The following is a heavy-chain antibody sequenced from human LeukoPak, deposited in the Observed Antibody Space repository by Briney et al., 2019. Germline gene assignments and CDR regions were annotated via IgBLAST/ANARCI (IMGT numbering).Heavy chain of an antibody. Sequence: SETLSLTCTVSGYSISSGYYWGWIRQPPGKGLEWIGSIYHSGSTYYNPSLKSRVTIPVDTSKNQFSLQLRPVSPGDAPVYYCARALRSWPDAFDIWGQGTMVTVSS. CDR1: GYSISSGYY. J-gene: IGHJ3*02. CDR2: IYHSGST. V-gene: IGHV4-38-2*02. D-gene: IGHD4/OR15-4a*01. CDR3: ARALRSWPDAFDI.